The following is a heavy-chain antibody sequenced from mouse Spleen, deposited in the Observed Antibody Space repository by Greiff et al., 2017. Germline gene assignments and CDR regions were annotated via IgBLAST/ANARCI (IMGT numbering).Heavy chain of an antibody. CDR1: GYSITSGYY. Sequence: EVQLQQSGPGLVKPSQSLSLTCSVTGYSITSGYYWNWIRQFPGNKLEWMGYISYDGSNNYNPSLKNRISITRDTSKNQFFLKLNSVTTEDTATYYCASEGYGSSHFDYWGQGTTLTVSS. CDR2: ISYDGSN. CDR3: ASEGYGSSHFDY. D-gene: IGHD1-1*01. J-gene: IGHJ2*01. V-gene: IGHV3-6*01.